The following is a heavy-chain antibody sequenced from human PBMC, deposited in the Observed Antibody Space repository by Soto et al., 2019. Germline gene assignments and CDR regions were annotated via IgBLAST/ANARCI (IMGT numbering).Heavy chain of an antibody. CDR2: INHSGST. J-gene: IGHJ4*02. CDR1: GGSFSGYY. D-gene: IGHD6-25*01. CDR3: ARGRGLGGSSANFDY. V-gene: IGHV4-34*01. Sequence: SETLSLTCAVYGGSFSGYYLSWIRQPPGKGLECIGEINHSGSTNYNPSLKSRVTISVDTSKNQFSLKLSSVTAADTAVYYCARGRGLGGSSANFDYWGQGTLVTVYS.